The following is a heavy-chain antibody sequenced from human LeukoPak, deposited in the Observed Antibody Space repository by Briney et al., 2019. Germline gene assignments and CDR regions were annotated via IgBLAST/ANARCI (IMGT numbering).Heavy chain of an antibody. Sequence: ASVKVSCKASGYTFTSYDINWVRQATGQGLEWMGWMNPNSGNTGYAQKFQGRVTITRNTSISTAYMELSSLRSEDTAVYYCARVSETRGARYSGYEALDYWGQGTLVTVSS. CDR1: GYTFTSYD. CDR3: ARVSETRGARYSGYEALDY. D-gene: IGHD5-12*01. V-gene: IGHV1-8*03. J-gene: IGHJ4*02. CDR2: MNPNSGNT.